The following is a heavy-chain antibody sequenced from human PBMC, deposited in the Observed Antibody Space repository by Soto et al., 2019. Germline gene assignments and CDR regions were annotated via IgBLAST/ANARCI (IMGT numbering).Heavy chain of an antibody. V-gene: IGHV4-39*01. CDR3: ARHLYGMDV. Sequence: SETLSLTCTVSGGSISATDYYWGWIRQAPGKGLDWIGSVFYGGNTYFKPSLKSRITLSMDTSKNQFSLNLVSVTAADTAVYFCARHLYGMDVWGQGTMVTVSS. J-gene: IGHJ6*02. CDR2: VFYGGNT. CDR1: GGSISATDYY.